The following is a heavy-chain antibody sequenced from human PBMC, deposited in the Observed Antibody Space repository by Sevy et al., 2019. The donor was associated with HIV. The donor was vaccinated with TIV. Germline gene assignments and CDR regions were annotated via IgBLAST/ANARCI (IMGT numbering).Heavy chain of an antibody. V-gene: IGHV3-23*01. J-gene: IGHJ5*02. CDR2: ISGSGGST. CDR1: GFTFSSYA. D-gene: IGHD6-13*01. CDR3: AKAGYSSSWYMIDP. Sequence: GGSLRLSCAASGFTFSSYAMSWVRQAPGKGLEWVSAISGSGGSTYYAHSVKGRFTISRDNSKNTLYLQMNSLRAEDTAVYYCAKAGYSSSWYMIDPWGQGTLVTVSS.